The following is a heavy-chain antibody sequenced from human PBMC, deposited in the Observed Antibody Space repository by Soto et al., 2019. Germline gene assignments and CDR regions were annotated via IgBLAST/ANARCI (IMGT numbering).Heavy chain of an antibody. CDR3: AREAVAGYYYGMDV. D-gene: IGHD6-19*01. Sequence: QVQLVQSGAEVKKPGASVEVSCKASGYTFTSYYMHWVRQAPGQGLEWMGIVNPSGGSTSYAQKFQGRVTMNRDTSTSTVYTELSSLRSEDTAVYYCAREAVAGYYYGMDVWGQGTTVTVSS. CDR2: VNPSGGST. CDR1: GYTFTSYY. J-gene: IGHJ6*02. V-gene: IGHV1-46*01.